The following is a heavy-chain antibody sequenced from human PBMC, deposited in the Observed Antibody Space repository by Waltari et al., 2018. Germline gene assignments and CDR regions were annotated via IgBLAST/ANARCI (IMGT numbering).Heavy chain of an antibody. CDR2: SYHSGDS. D-gene: IGHD3-16*01. J-gene: IGHJ4*02. Sequence: QVQLQESGPGLVKPSETLSLTCAVSGYSISSGYYWCWVRQPPGKGLEWIGRSYHSGDSYYNPSLKSRVTMSVDTSKNQFSLKLSSGTAADTAMYYCARDLGGRGYWGQGILVTVSS. CDR3: ARDLGGRGY. CDR1: GYSISSGYY. V-gene: IGHV4-38-2*02.